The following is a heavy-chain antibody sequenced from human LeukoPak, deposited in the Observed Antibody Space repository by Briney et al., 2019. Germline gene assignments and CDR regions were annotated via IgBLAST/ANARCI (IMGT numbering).Heavy chain of an antibody. Sequence: GGSLRLSCAASGFTLGAFAMHWVRQAPGKGLKWVSLIDKDGRKTYYADSVKGRFTISRDNSKNSLYLQMTSLRTEDTALYYCATWAFYHSLDVWGQGATVTVSS. CDR3: ATWAFYHSLDV. V-gene: IGHV3-43*02. D-gene: IGHD1-26*01. CDR2: IDKDGRKT. CDR1: GFTLGAFA. J-gene: IGHJ6*02.